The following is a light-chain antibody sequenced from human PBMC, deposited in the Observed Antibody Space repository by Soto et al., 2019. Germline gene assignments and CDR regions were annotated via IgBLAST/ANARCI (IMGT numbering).Light chain of an antibody. CDR3: QQYDTSPRT. V-gene: IGKV3-20*01. CDR2: GAS. J-gene: IGKJ1*01. CDR1: QSVSSNY. Sequence: EIVLTQSPGTLSLSPGERATLSCRASQSVSSNYSAWHQQKRGQAPRLLIYGASSRATGIPTRFSGSGSGTDFTLTISRLEPEDFAVYYCQQYDTSPRTFGQGTKVEI.